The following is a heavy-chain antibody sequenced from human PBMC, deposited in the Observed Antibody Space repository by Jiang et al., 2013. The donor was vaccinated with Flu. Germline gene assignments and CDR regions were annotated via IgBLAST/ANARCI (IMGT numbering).Heavy chain of an antibody. Sequence: QSGAEVKKPGASVKVSCKASRYTFTAYYIHWVRQAPGQGLEWMGWIHPSSGATNYAQRFQGRVTMARDTSISTAYMELSGLTSDDTAVYYCARPMELDYWGQGTLVTVSS. D-gene: IGHD1-1*01. CDR2: IHPSSGAT. V-gene: IGHV1-2*02. J-gene: IGHJ4*02. CDR1: RYTFTAYY. CDR3: ARPMELDY.